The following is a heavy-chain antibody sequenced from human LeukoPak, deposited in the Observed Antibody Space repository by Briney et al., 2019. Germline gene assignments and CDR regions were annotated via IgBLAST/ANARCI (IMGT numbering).Heavy chain of an antibody. D-gene: IGHD3-10*01. J-gene: IGHJ6*03. CDR2: INPNSGGT. CDR3: ARDPFHYYGSGSYWGTSNYYYYYMDV. Sequence: ASVKVSCKASGYSFTNYAMNWVRQAPGQGLEWMGWINPNSGGTNYAQKFQGRVTMTRDTSISTAYMELSRLRSDDTAVYYCARDPFHYYGSGSYWGTSNYYYYYMDVWGKGTTVTISS. V-gene: IGHV1-2*02. CDR1: GYSFTNYA.